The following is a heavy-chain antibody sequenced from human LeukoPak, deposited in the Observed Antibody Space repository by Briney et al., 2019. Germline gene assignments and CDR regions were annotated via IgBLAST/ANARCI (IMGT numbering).Heavy chain of an antibody. Sequence: ASVKVSCKASGYTFTSYGISWVRQAPGQGLEWMGIINPSGGSTSYAQKFQGRVTMTRDTSTSTVYMELSSLRSEDTAVYYCARDAPTDIVVVPARAGFDPWGQGTLVTVSS. J-gene: IGHJ5*02. CDR3: ARDAPTDIVVVPARAGFDP. D-gene: IGHD2-2*01. CDR1: GYTFTSYG. CDR2: INPSGGST. V-gene: IGHV1-46*01.